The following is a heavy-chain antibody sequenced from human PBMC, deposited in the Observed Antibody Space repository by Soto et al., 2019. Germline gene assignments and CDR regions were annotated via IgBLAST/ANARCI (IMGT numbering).Heavy chain of an antibody. CDR1: GGSFSGYQ. CDR2: INDSGNI. V-gene: IGHV4-34*01. Sequence: QVQLQQWGAGLLKPSETLSLTCAVYGGSFSGYQWSWIRQTPGKGLEWIGEINDSGNINYNPSLKSRVTILLDTPKKQISLKLSSVTAADSGVYYCARGLILWFGELSRRGGYYYYMDVWGKGTTVTVSS. CDR3: ARGLILWFGELSRRGGYYYYMDV. D-gene: IGHD3-10*01. J-gene: IGHJ6*03.